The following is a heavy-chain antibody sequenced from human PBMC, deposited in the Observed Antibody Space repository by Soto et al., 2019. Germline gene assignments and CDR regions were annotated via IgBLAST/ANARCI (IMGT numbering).Heavy chain of an antibody. Sequence: PGGSLRLSCAASGFTFSSYAMSWVRQAPGKGLEWVSAISGSGGSTYYADSVKGRFTISRDTAKTSLYLQMNSLRAEDTALYYCARHRYYEGSVPGYGMDVWGQGTTVTVSS. D-gene: IGHD3-16*01. CDR3: ARHRYYEGSVPGYGMDV. V-gene: IGHV3-23*01. J-gene: IGHJ6*02. CDR1: GFTFSSYA. CDR2: ISGSGGST.